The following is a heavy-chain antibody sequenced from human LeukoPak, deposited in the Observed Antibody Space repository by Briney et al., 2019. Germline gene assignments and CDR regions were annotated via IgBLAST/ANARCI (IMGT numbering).Heavy chain of an antibody. CDR3: AGIPVFGVVLHQEPV. CDR2: FIPILGTA. J-gene: IGHJ6*04. V-gene: IGHV1-69*10. Sequence: SVKVSCKASGGTFIDYALNWVRQAPGQGLEWMGVFIPILGTANSTQKFQDRVTITADISTNTVYMELSSLRSEDTAVYFCAGIPVFGVVLHQEPVWGKGTTVTVSS. CDR1: GGTFIDYA. D-gene: IGHD3-3*01.